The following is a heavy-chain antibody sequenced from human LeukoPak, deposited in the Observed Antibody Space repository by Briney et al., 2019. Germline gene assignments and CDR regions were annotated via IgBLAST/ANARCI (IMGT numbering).Heavy chain of an antibody. J-gene: IGHJ5*01. CDR1: GGSISSGGYY. Sequence: SETLSLTCTVSGGSISSGGYYWSWIRHHPGKVLEWIGHIYNSGSTYYNPSLESRVSISVDTSKNQFSLKLSSVTAADTAVYYCARVPRGYCGGGSRFLFDSWGQGTLVTVSS. V-gene: IGHV4-31*03. CDR2: IYNSGST. D-gene: IGHD2-15*01. CDR3: ARVPRGYCGGGSRFLFDS.